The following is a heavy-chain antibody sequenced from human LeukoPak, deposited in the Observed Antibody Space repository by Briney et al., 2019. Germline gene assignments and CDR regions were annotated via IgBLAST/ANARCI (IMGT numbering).Heavy chain of an antibody. Sequence: SETLSLTCAISGDSVSRNGAAWNWIRRSPSGGLEWLGRTYYMSKWYNEYAASVKGRITINADTSKNQFSLQLNSVTPEDTAVYYCTSGMFRSGWAHWGQGTLVTVSA. J-gene: IGHJ4*02. CDR3: TSGMFRSGWAH. CDR1: GDSVSRNGAA. V-gene: IGHV6-1*01. D-gene: IGHD6-19*01. CDR2: TYYMSKWYN.